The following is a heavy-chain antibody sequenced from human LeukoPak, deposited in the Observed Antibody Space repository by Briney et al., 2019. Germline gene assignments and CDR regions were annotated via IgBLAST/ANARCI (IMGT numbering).Heavy chain of an antibody. V-gene: IGHV4-59*08. CDR2: IYYSGST. CDR1: GGSISSYY. CDR3: ARQRPGDY. J-gene: IGHJ4*02. Sequence: SETLSLTCTVSGGSISSYYWSWIRQPPGKGLEWIGYIYYSGSTNYNPSLKSRVTISVDTSKNQFSLKLSSVTAADTAVYYCARQRPGDYWGQGTLVTVSS.